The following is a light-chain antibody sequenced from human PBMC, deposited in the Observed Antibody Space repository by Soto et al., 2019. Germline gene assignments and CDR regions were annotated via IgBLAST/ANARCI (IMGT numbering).Light chain of an antibody. CDR3: QSYDTSLRADV. Sequence: QSVLTQPPSVSGAPGQRGTISCTGSSSNIGAGYDVHWYQQLPGTAPKVLIYGDSYRPSGVPDRFSGSKSGTSASLAITGLQAEDEAEYFCQSYDTSLRADVFGNGTKVTVL. J-gene: IGLJ1*01. CDR2: GDS. V-gene: IGLV1-40*01. CDR1: SSNIGAGYD.